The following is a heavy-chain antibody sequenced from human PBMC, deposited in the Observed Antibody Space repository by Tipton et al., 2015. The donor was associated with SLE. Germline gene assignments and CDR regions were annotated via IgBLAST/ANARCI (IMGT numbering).Heavy chain of an antibody. Sequence: LRLSCTVSGGSLSSYYWSWIRQPPGKGLEWIGYVYDRGTTNYNPSVMNRVVISLDRSENQFSLKLSSVTAADTAVYYCARLPNTGVNGRGYFDYWGQGILVTVSS. J-gene: IGHJ4*02. CDR3: ARLPNTGVNGRGYFDY. V-gene: IGHV4-59*01. CDR2: VYDRGTT. CDR1: GGSLSSYY. D-gene: IGHD4-23*01.